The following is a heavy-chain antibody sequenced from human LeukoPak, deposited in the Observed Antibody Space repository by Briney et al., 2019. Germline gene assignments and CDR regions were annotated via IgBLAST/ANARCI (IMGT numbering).Heavy chain of an antibody. CDR1: GFTFNSYG. D-gene: IGHD1-1*01. CDR3: ARDPYNGAYSEGYYYYYMDV. CDR2: IRYDGSNK. J-gene: IGHJ6*03. Sequence: PGGSLRLSCAASGFTFNSYGMDWVRQAPGKGLEWVAKIRYDGSNKNYADSVKGRFTISRDNAKNSLYLQMNSLRVEDTAIYYCARDPYNGAYSEGYYYYYMDVWGKGTTVTVSS. V-gene: IGHV3-30*02.